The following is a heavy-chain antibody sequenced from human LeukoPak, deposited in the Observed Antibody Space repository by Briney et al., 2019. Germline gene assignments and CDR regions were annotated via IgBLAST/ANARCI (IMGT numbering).Heavy chain of an antibody. CDR3: ARAYPLYFQY. CDR1: GFTVSSHC. J-gene: IGHJ1*01. Sequence: GRSLRLSCAASGFTVSSHCMSWARQAPGNGLEWVSVIYSGGSTYYADSVKGRFTISRDNSKNTLYLQMNSLRAEDAAVYYCARAYPLYFQYWGQGTLVTVSS. CDR2: IYSGGST. V-gene: IGHV3-53*01.